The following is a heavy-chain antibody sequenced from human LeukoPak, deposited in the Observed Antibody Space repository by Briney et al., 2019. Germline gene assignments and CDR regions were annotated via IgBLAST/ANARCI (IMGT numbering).Heavy chain of an antibody. CDR1: GGSISSSSYY. D-gene: IGHD1-26*01. J-gene: IGHJ4*02. V-gene: IGHV4-39*01. CDR2: IYYSGST. CDR3: ARGKWELPLTY. Sequence: SETLSLTCTVSGGSISSSSYYWGWIRQPPGKGLEWIGSIYYSGSTYYNPSLKSRVTISVDTSKNQFSLKLSSVTAADTAVYYCARGKWELPLTYWGQGTLVTVSS.